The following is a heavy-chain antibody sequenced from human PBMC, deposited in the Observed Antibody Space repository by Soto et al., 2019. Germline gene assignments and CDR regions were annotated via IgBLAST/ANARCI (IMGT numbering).Heavy chain of an antibody. Sequence: QVQLVQSGAEVKKPGYSVKVSCKASGGTLSSYAISWVRQAPGQGLEWMGGIIPIFGTANYAQKFQGRVTITADESTSTAYMEVSSLKSEDTAVYYCARGSSSWEDYYYYGMDVWGQGTTVTVSS. CDR3: ARGSSSWEDYYYYGMDV. D-gene: IGHD6-13*01. CDR1: GGTLSSYA. CDR2: IIPIFGTA. V-gene: IGHV1-69*01. J-gene: IGHJ6*02.